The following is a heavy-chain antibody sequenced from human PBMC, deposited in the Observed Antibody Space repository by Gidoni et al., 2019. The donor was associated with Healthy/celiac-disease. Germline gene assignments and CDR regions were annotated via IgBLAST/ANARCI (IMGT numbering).Heavy chain of an antibody. CDR2: ISGSGGST. CDR1: GFPFSSYA. V-gene: IGHV3-23*01. D-gene: IGHD4-17*01. Sequence: EVQLLESGGGLVQPGGSLRLSCAASGFPFSSYAMSWVRQAPGKGLEWVSAISGSGGSTYYADSVKGRFTVSRDNSKNTLYLQMNSLRAEDTAVYYCALPLSGYGDPNYFDYWGQGTLVTVSS. CDR3: ALPLSGYGDPNYFDY. J-gene: IGHJ4*02.